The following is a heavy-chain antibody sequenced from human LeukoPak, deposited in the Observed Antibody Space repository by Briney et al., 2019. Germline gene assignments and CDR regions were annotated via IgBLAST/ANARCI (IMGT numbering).Heavy chain of an antibody. CDR2: IYYSGST. Sequence: PSETLSLTCTVSGGSISSSSYYWGWIRQPPGKGLEWIGSIYYSGSTYYNPSLKSRVTISVDTSKNQFSLKLSSVTAADTAVYYCARGRGFGSSSSFYFDYWGQGTLVTVSS. CDR3: ARGRGFGSSSSFYFDY. CDR1: GGSISSSSYY. J-gene: IGHJ4*02. V-gene: IGHV4-39*07. D-gene: IGHD6-6*01.